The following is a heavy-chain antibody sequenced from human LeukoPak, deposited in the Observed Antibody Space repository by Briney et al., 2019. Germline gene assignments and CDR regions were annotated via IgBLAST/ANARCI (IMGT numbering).Heavy chain of an antibody. D-gene: IGHD1-26*01. CDR3: AKHLYSGSYYYFDY. Sequence: PGGSLRLSCAASGFTFSSYAMSWVRQAPGEGLEWVSAISGSGGSTYYADSVKGRFTISRDNSKNTLYLQMNSLRAEDTAVYYCAKHLYSGSYYYFDYWGQGTLVTVSS. CDR2: ISGSGGST. V-gene: IGHV3-23*01. CDR1: GFTFSSYA. J-gene: IGHJ4*02.